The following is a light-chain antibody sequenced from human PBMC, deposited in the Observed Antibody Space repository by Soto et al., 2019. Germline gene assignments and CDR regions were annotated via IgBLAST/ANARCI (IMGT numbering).Light chain of an antibody. Sequence: DIQMTQSPSTLSASVGDRVTITCRASRSISSCFAWYQQKPGKAPKLLIYKASSLESGVPSRFSGSGSGTEFTLTISSLQPDDFATYYCQQYNSYWTFGQGTKVDVK. CDR3: QQYNSYWT. V-gene: IGKV1-5*03. J-gene: IGKJ1*01. CDR2: KAS. CDR1: RSISSC.